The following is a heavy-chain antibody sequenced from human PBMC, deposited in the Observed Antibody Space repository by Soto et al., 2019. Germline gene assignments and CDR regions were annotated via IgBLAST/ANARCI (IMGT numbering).Heavy chain of an antibody. J-gene: IGHJ4*02. CDR2: ISYSGST. CDR3: ARDISYGDHGGFDY. D-gene: IGHD4-17*01. V-gene: IGHV4-31*03. Sequence: QVQLHESGPGLVKPSQSLSLTCTVSGGSISSGGHYWTWIRQHPGKGLEWIGYISYSGSTYYNPSLKSRVTISVDTSKNQFSLKLSSVTAADTAVYYCARDISYGDHGGFDYWGQGTLVTVSS. CDR1: GGSISSGGHY.